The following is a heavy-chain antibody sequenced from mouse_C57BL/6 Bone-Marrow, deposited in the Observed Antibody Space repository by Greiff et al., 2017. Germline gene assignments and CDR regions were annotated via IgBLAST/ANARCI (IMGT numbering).Heavy chain of an antibody. CDR2: FHHYNDDN. D-gene: IGHD1-1*01. Sequence: QVQLQQSGAELVKPGASLKMSCTASGYTFTTYPIEWMKQNHGKSLEWIGNFHHYNDDNKYNENLKGKVTLTVEKSSSTVYLELSRLTSDDSAVYYCARGYRSSFPYAMDYWGQGTSVTVSS. J-gene: IGHJ4*01. CDR1: GYTFTTYP. V-gene: IGHV1-47*01. CDR3: ARGYRSSFPYAMDY.